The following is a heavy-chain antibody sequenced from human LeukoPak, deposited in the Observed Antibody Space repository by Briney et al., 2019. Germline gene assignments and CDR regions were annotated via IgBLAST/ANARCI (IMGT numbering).Heavy chain of an antibody. CDR1: GGSFSGYY. V-gene: IGHV4-34*01. D-gene: IGHD2-15*01. CDR2: IHPSGST. CDR3: SRGSDACKGGVD. J-gene: IGHJ1*01. Sequence: SETVSLTCAVYGGSFSGYYCTWIRQPPGKGLEWIGEIHPSGSTDYNPSLKSRITISLDTSKNQFSLNLGSVTAADTAIYYCSRGSDACKGGVDWGQGTLAAVSS.